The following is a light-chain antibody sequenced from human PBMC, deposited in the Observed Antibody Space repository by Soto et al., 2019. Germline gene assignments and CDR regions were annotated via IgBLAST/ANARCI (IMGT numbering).Light chain of an antibody. CDR3: QQYNNWPLYT. Sequence: EIVMTQSPATLSVSPGERATLSCRASQSVSSNLAWYQQKPGKAPRLLIYGASTRATGIPGRFSGSGSGTEFTLTISSLQPEDFSVYYCQQYNNWPLYTFGQGTKLEIK. CDR1: QSVSSN. J-gene: IGKJ2*01. CDR2: GAS. V-gene: IGKV3-15*01.